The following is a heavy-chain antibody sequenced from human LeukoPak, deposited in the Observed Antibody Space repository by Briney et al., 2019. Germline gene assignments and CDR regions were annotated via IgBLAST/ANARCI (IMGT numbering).Heavy chain of an antibody. V-gene: IGHV4-4*07. CDR3: VIDSPCCSNPSCQGFDL. D-gene: IGHD2-2*01. CDR1: GGSISGYY. CDR2: IYTSGST. J-gene: IGHJ5*02. Sequence: PSETLSLTCTVSGGSISGYYWSCIRQPAGKGLERIGRIYTSGSTNYNPSLKSRVTISVDKSKNQFSLKPSSVTAADMAGYYCVIDSPCCSNPSCQGFDLWGQGTLVTVSS.